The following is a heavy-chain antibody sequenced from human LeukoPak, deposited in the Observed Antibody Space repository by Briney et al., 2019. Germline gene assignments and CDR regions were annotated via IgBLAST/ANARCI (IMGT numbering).Heavy chain of an antibody. J-gene: IGHJ6*03. D-gene: IGHD4-23*01. CDR3: ARAFGGNSGRYYYYYMDV. CDR2: IYTGGST. Sequence: PSETLYLTCAVSGASISSYYWNWIRQPAGKGLEWIGRIYTGGSTNYNPSRKSRVTMSVDTSKNQFSLKPSSVTAADTAVYYCARAFGGNSGRYYYYYMDVWGKGTTVTVSS. V-gene: IGHV4-4*07. CDR1: GASISSYY.